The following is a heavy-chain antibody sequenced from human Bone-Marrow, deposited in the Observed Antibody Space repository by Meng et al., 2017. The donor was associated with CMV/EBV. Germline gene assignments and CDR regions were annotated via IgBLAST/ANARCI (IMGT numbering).Heavy chain of an antibody. D-gene: IGHD4-17*01. Sequence: SCAASGFTFSSYDMHWVRQATGKGLEWVSAIGTAGDTYYPGSVKGRFTISRENAKNSLYLQMNSLRAGDTAVYYCARESGDYDAFDYWGQGTRVTGYS. CDR1: GFTFSSYD. CDR3: ARESGDYDAFDY. J-gene: IGHJ4*02. V-gene: IGHV3-13*01. CDR2: IGTAGDT.